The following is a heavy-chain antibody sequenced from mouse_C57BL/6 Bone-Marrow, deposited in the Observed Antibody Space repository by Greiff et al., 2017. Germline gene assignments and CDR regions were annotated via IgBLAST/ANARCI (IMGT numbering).Heavy chain of an antibody. Sequence: VKLQESGAELARPGASVKLSCKASGYTFTSYGISWVKQRTGQGLEWIGEIYPRSGNTYYNEKFKGKATLTADKSSSTAYMELRSLTSEDSAVYFCARRSSGYGFAYWGQGTLVTVSA. CDR2: IYPRSGNT. V-gene: IGHV1-81*01. D-gene: IGHD3-2*02. CDR1: GYTFTSYG. J-gene: IGHJ3*01. CDR3: ARRSSGYGFAY.